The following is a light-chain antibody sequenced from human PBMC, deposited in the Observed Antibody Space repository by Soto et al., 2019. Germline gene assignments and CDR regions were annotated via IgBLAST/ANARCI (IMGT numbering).Light chain of an antibody. CDR3: SSYAGSNAV. V-gene: IGLV2-8*01. CDR1: SSDVGGYNY. CDR2: EVS. Sequence: QSVLTQPPSASGSPGQSVTISCTGTSSDVGGYNYVSWYQQHPGKAPKLMIYEVSKRPSGVPDRFSGSKSGNTASLTVSGLQADDEADYYCSSYAGSNAVFGGGTKLTVL. J-gene: IGLJ2*01.